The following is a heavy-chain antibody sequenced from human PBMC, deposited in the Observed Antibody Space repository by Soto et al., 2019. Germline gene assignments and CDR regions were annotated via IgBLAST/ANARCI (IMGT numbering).Heavy chain of an antibody. J-gene: IGHJ6*03. CDR1: GFTFDDYA. V-gene: IGHV3-9*01. D-gene: IGHD5-18*01. Sequence: VQLVESGGGLVQPGRSLRLSCAASGFTFDDYAMHWVRQAPGKGLEWVSGISWNSGSIGYADSVKGRFTISRDNAKNSLYLQMNSLRAEDTALYYCAKDVHSSYYYMDVWGKGTTVTVSS. CDR2: ISWNSGSI. CDR3: AKDVHSSYYYMDV.